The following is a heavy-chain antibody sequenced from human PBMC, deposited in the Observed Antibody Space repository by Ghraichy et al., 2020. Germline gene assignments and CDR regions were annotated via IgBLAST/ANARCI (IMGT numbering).Heavy chain of an antibody. CDR1: GYSFTSYW. V-gene: IGHV5-51*01. Sequence: GGSLRLSCKGSGYSFTSYWIGWVRQMPGKGLEWMGIIYPGDSDTRYSPSFQGQVTISADKSISTAYLQWSSLKASDTAMYYCARQKEYYYGSGSYYNHWFDPWGQGTLVTVSS. J-gene: IGHJ5*02. CDR3: ARQKEYYYGSGSYYNHWFDP. D-gene: IGHD3-10*01. CDR2: IYPGDSDT.